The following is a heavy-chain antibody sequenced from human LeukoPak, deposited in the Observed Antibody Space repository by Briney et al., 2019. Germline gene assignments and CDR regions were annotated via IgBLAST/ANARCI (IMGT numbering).Heavy chain of an antibody. CDR2: VNSDESIT. D-gene: IGHD2-8*01. J-gene: IGHJ4*02. V-gene: IGHV3-74*01. CDR1: GFTFSSYW. Sequence: GGSLRLSCAASGFTFSSYWVHWVRQAPGKGLVWVLRVNSDESITTYADSVNGRFTISRDNAKNTLYLQMKSLRAEDTAVYYCARDLGYCTNGVCHTRFDYWGQGTLVAVSS. CDR3: ARDLGYCTNGVCHTRFDY.